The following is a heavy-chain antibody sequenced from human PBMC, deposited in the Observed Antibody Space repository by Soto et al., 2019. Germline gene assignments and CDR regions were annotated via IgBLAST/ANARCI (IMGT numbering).Heavy chain of an antibody. CDR1: GFTFSSYS. J-gene: IGHJ4*02. D-gene: IGHD6-13*01. V-gene: IGHV3-21*01. CDR3: ARDAIAALKGSYFDY. Sequence: GGSLRLSCAASGFTFSSYSMNWVRQAPGKGLEWVSSISSSSSYIYYADSVKGRFTISRDNAKNSLYLQMNSLRAEDTAVYYCARDAIAALKGSYFDYWGQGTLVTVSS. CDR2: ISSSSSYI.